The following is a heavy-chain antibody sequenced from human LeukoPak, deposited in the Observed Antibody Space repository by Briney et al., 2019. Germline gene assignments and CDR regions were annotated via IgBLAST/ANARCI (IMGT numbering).Heavy chain of an antibody. Sequence: ASVKVSCKASGGTFSSYAISWVRQAPGQGLEWMGGIIPIFGTANYAQKFQGRVTITADESTSTAYMELSSLRSEDTAVYYCARWGGYDYTFDYWGQGTLVTVSS. V-gene: IGHV1-69*13. CDR3: ARWGGYDYTFDY. D-gene: IGHD5-12*01. J-gene: IGHJ4*02. CDR1: GGTFSSYA. CDR2: IIPIFGTA.